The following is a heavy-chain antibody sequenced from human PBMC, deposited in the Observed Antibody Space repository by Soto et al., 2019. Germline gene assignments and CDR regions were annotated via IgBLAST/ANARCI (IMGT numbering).Heavy chain of an antibody. CDR3: ARDRTLVAGPLPYYYYYHYGMDV. Sequence: GGSLRLSCAASGFTFSSYGMHWVRQAPGKGLEWVAVIWYDGSNKYYADSVKGRFTISRDNSKNTLYLQMNSLRAEDTAVYYCARDRTLVAGPLPYYYYYHYGMDVWGQGTAVTVSS. D-gene: IGHD6-19*01. J-gene: IGHJ6*02. CDR1: GFTFSSYG. CDR2: IWYDGSNK. V-gene: IGHV3-33*01.